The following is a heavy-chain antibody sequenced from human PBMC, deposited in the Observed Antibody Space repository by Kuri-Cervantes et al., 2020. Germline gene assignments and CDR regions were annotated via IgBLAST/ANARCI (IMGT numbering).Heavy chain of an antibody. V-gene: IGHV4-39*02. CDR2: VYETGTT. CDR1: GASLSGSTYY. J-gene: IGHJ4*02. D-gene: IGHD6-19*01. CDR3: ARRVAGSSAAQ. Sequence: SQTLSLTCDVSGASLSGSTYYWAWIRQPPGKRLEYIGSVYETGTTYYNPSLKSRLTISADTSSNHFSLILTSVTAADTALYYCARRVAGSSAAQWGQGTLVTVSS.